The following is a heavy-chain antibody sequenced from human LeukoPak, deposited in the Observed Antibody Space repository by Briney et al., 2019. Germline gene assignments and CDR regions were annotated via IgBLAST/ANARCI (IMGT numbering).Heavy chain of an antibody. CDR3: AGYCGGDCGDAFDI. CDR1: GYTFTSYG. J-gene: IGHJ3*02. CDR2: ISAYNGNT. Sequence: ASVKVSCKASGYTFTSYGISWVRQAPGQGLEWMGWISAYNGNTNYAQKLQGRVTMTTDTSTSTAYMELRSLRSDDTAVYYCAGYCGGDCGDAFDIWGQGTMVTVSS. V-gene: IGHV1-18*01. D-gene: IGHD2-21*02.